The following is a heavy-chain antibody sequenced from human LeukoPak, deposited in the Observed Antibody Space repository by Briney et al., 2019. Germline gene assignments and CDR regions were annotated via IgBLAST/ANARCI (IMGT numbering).Heavy chain of an antibody. D-gene: IGHD3-3*01. Sequence: GASVKVSCKASGYTFTSYGISWVRQAPGQGLEWMGWISAYNGNTNYAQKFQGRVTMTRDTSISTAYMELSRLRSDDTAVYYCARANDYYDFWSGYDYWGQGTLVTVSS. CDR3: ARANDYYDFWSGYDY. J-gene: IGHJ4*02. V-gene: IGHV1-18*01. CDR1: GYTFTSYG. CDR2: ISAYNGNT.